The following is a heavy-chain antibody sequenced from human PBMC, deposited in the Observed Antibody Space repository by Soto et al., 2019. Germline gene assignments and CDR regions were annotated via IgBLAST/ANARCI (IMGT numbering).Heavy chain of an antibody. CDR3: PRYHVSNDDLWTAAFDI. D-gene: IGHD4-17*01. Sequence: SETLSLTCTVSGGSISSYYWSWIRQPAGKGLEWIGRIYTSGSTNYNPSLKSRVTMSVDTSKNQFSLKLSSLPAAVPAVYYCPRYHVSNDDLWTAAFDICGQGTMVAVSS. J-gene: IGHJ3*02. CDR1: GGSISSYY. V-gene: IGHV4-4*07. CDR2: IYTSGST.